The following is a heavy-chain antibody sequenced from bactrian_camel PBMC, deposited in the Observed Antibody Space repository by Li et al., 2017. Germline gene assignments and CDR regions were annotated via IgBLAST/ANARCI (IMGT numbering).Heavy chain of an antibody. J-gene: IGHJ4*01. Sequence: HVQLVESGGGSVPAGGSLRLSCSVSGSSFDTSDMGWYRQLPDNGCELVATIKSDNSTWYADSVKGRFAISQDNAKNTAYLQMNNLKPEDTAVYYCAHDHSGLSMPCWGQGTQVTVS. CDR3: AHDHSGLSMPC. CDR2: IKSDNST. CDR1: GSSFDTSD. V-gene: IGHV3S63*01.